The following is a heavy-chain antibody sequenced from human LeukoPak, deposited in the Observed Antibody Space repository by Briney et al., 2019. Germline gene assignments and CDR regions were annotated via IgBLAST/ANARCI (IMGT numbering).Heavy chain of an antibody. V-gene: IGHV4-38-2*01. Sequence: PSETLSLTCAVSGYSITSGFSWGWIRQPPGKGLEWIGTISHSGTTDYKSTLESRLTISMDTSKNLFSLRLTSVTAADTAVYYCARGGAVPGIDPWGQGTLVTVSS. CDR2: ISHSGTT. J-gene: IGHJ5*02. CDR3: ARGGAVPGIDP. CDR1: GYSITSGFS. D-gene: IGHD3-16*01.